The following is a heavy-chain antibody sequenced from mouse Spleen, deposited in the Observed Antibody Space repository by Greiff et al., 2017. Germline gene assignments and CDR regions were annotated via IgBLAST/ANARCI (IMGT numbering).Heavy chain of an antibody. D-gene: IGHD2-10*02. CDR2: INPGSGGT. CDR3: ARLEYGNLYAMDY. Sequence: VHLVESGAELVRPGTSVKVSCKASGYAFTNYLIEWVKQRPGQGLEWIGVINPGSGGTNYNEKFKGKATLTADKSSSTAYMQLKSLTSEDSAVYYCARLEYGNLYAMDYWGQGTSVTVSS. J-gene: IGHJ4*01. V-gene: IGHV1-54*01. CDR1: GYAFTNYL.